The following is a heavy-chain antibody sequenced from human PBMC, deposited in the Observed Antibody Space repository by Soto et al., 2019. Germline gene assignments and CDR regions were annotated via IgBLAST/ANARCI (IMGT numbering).Heavy chain of an antibody. J-gene: IGHJ3*02. CDR1: GGTFSSYA. CDR2: IIPIFGTA. D-gene: IGHD2-15*01. V-gene: IGHV1-69*13. Sequence: ASVKVSCKASGGTFSSYAISWVRQAPGQGLEWMGGIIPIFGTANYAQKFQGRVTITADESTSTAYMELSSLRSEDTAVYYCARDRSLCSGGSCYSSAFDIWSQGTMVTVSS. CDR3: ARDRSLCSGGSCYSSAFDI.